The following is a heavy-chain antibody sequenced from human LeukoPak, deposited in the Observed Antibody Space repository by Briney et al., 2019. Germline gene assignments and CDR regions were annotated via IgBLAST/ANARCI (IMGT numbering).Heavy chain of an antibody. J-gene: IGHJ4*02. D-gene: IGHD3-9*01. V-gene: IGHV3-23*01. Sequence: PGGSLRLSCAASGFTFSSYAMSWVRQAPGKGLEWVSAISGSGGSTYYADSVKGRFTISRDNSKNTLYLQMNSLRAEDTAVYYCAKGFDWLPSILPFDYWGQGTLVTVSS. CDR1: GFTFSSYA. CDR2: ISGSGGST. CDR3: AKGFDWLPSILPFDY.